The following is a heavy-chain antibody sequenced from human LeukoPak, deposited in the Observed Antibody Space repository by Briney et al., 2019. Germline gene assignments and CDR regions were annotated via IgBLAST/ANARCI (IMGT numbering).Heavy chain of an antibody. CDR1: DFDFTSHA. Sequence: GGSLRLSCATSDFDFTSHAMTWVRQAPGKGLEWVSAISISGTKTYYGDSVKGRFFISRDNSKNTLYLQMNSLRVEDTAIYYCANEIRPNDYWGRGTLVTVAS. D-gene: IGHD4-17*01. J-gene: IGHJ4*02. V-gene: IGHV3-23*01. CDR2: ISISGTKT. CDR3: ANEIRPNDY.